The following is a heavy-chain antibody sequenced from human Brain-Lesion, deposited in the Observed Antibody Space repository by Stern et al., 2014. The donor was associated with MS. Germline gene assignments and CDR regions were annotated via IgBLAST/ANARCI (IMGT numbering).Heavy chain of an antibody. J-gene: IGHJ3*02. V-gene: IGHV3-23*04. Sequence: EVQLVESGGGFVQHGGSLRLSCAASGFRFSSYAMSWVRQTPGKGLEWVSGISASGGSTYYADSVKGRFTISRDKSKNTLFLQMNSLRAEDTAVYYCAKGVWGSYLNAFDMWGQGTMVTVSS. CDR1: GFRFSSYA. CDR2: ISASGGST. CDR3: AKGVWGSYLNAFDM. D-gene: IGHD3-16*02.